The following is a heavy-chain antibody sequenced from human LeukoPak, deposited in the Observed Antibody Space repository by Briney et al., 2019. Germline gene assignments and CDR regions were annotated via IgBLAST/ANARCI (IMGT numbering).Heavy chain of an antibody. V-gene: IGHV2-5*01. J-gene: IGHJ4*02. CDR1: GFSLSTSGVG. Sequence: SGPTLVNPTQTLTLTCTFSGFSLSTSGVGVGWIRQPPGKALEWLALIYWNDDKRYSPSLKSRLTITKDTSKNQVVLTMTNMGPVDTAKYYGAHIGLDWSGYKPVDYWGQGTLVTVSS. D-gene: IGHD3-3*01. CDR2: IYWNDDK. CDR3: AHIGLDWSGYKPVDY.